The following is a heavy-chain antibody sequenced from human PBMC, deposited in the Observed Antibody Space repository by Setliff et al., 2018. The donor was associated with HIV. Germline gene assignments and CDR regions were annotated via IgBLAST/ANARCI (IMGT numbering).Heavy chain of an antibody. CDR1: VGSFSGHY. D-gene: IGHD3-3*01. CDR2: TNPSGST. Sequence: SETLSLTCAVYVGSFSGHYWIWIRQPPGKGLEWIGETNPSGSTNYNPSLKSRVTISVDTSKSQFSLNLTSVTAADTAVYYCARGLSITVFGVVRTGYYMGVWGKGTTVTVSS. CDR3: ARGLSITVFGVVRTGYYMGV. J-gene: IGHJ6*03. V-gene: IGHV4-34*01.